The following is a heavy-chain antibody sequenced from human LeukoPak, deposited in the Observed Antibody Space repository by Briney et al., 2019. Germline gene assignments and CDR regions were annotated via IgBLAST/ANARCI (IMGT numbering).Heavy chain of an antibody. Sequence: GGSLRLSCAASGFTCSSYGMHWVRQAPGKGLERVAVISYDGSNKYYADSLKGRFTISRDNSKNTLYLQMNSLRAEDTAVYYCAKAPPCSGGSCYFIDYWGQGTLVTVSS. J-gene: IGHJ4*02. CDR2: ISYDGSNK. V-gene: IGHV3-30*18. CDR1: GFTCSSYG. D-gene: IGHD2-15*01. CDR3: AKAPPCSGGSCYFIDY.